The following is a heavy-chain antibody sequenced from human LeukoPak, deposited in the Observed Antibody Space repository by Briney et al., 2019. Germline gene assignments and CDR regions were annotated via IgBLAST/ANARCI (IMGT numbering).Heavy chain of an antibody. CDR1: GLSFSSYG. CDR3: AKSGLGSGSYWEYNWFDP. Sequence: PGRSLRLSCAASGLSFSSYGMHWVRQAPGKGLEWVAVISHEGSGNYYADSVKGRFTISRDNSKNMVYLQMNSLRAEDTAVYYCAKSGLGSGSYWEYNWFDPWGQGTLVTVSS. J-gene: IGHJ5*02. D-gene: IGHD3-10*01. V-gene: IGHV3-30*18. CDR2: ISHEGSGN.